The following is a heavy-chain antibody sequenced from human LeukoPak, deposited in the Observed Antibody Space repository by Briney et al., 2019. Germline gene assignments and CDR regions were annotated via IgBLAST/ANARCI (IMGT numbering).Heavy chain of an antibody. CDR2: IKPDGSER. CDR3: ARGPHI. CDR1: RFTFSNYW. J-gene: IGHJ3*02. V-gene: IGHV3-7*03. Sequence: GGSLRLSSADSRFTFSNYWMNWVRQAPGKGLECVATIKPDGSERYYVDSVKGRFTISRDNAKNLLYLQMNSLRADDTAVYYCARGPHIWGQGTMVTVS.